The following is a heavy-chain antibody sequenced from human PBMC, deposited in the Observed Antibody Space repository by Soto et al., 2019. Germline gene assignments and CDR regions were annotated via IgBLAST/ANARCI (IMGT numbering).Heavy chain of an antibody. V-gene: IGHV1-2*04. CDR2: INPNSGGT. D-gene: IGHD3-10*01. Sequence: ASVKVSCKASGYTFTGYYMHWVRQAPGQGLEWMGWINPNSGGTNYAQKFQGWVTMTRDTSISTAYMELSRLRSDDTAVYYCARAQRITMVRGGPDYYYMDVWGKGTTVTVSS. J-gene: IGHJ6*03. CDR1: GYTFTGYY. CDR3: ARAQRITMVRGGPDYYYMDV.